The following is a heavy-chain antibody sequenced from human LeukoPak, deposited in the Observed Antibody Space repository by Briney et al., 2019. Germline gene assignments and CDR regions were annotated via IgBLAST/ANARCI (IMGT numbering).Heavy chain of an antibody. Sequence: ASVKLSCKASGYTFTGYYMHWVRQAPGQGLEWMGSINPNSGGTNYAQNFQGRVTMTRDTSISTAYMELSRLRSDDTAVYYCARVVTPRYCSTPSCYWKGWFDPWGQGTLVTVSS. J-gene: IGHJ5*02. CDR2: INPNSGGT. CDR1: GYTFTGYY. V-gene: IGHV1-2*02. D-gene: IGHD2-2*01. CDR3: ARVVTPRYCSTPSCYWKGWFDP.